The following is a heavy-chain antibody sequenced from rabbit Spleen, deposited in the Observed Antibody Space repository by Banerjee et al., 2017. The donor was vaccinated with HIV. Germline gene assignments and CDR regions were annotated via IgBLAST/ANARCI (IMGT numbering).Heavy chain of an antibody. CDR3: ARDLFDSDAYALGL. CDR2: IGTGSGNT. CDR1: GFSFSSKYY. D-gene: IGHD6-1*01. Sequence: QEQLEESGGDLVKPEGSLTLTCTASGFSFSSKYYMCWVRQAPGKGLEWIGCIGTGSGNTYYASWAKGRATISKTSSTTVTLQMTSLTAADTATYFCARDLFDSDAYALGLWGPGTLVTVS. V-gene: IGHV1S45*01. J-gene: IGHJ4*01.